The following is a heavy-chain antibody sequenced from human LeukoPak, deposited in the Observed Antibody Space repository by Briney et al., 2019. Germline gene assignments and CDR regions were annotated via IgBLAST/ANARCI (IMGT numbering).Heavy chain of an antibody. J-gene: IGHJ4*02. D-gene: IGHD3-10*01. CDR3: ARDGEDYYGSGSYYTFDY. V-gene: IGHV4-39*07. CDR1: GGSISSSSYY. CDR2: IYYSGST. Sequence: PAETLSLTCTVSGGSISSSSYYWGWIRQPPGKGLEWIGSIYYSGSTYYNPSLKSRVTMSVDTSKNQFSLKLSSVTAADTAVYYCARDGEDYYGSGSYYTFDYWGQGTLVTVSS.